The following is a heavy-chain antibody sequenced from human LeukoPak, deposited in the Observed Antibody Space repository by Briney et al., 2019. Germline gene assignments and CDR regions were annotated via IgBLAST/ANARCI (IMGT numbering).Heavy chain of an antibody. Sequence: PSETLSLTCTVSGGSISSYYWSWIRQPPGKGLEWIGRIYTSGSTNYNPSLKSRVTMSVDTSKNQFSLKLSSVTAADTAVYYCARAKGSGSYFEYYFDYWGQGTLVTVSS. V-gene: IGHV4-4*07. J-gene: IGHJ4*02. CDR3: ARAKGSGSYFEYYFDY. CDR1: GGSISSYY. CDR2: IYTSGST. D-gene: IGHD3-10*01.